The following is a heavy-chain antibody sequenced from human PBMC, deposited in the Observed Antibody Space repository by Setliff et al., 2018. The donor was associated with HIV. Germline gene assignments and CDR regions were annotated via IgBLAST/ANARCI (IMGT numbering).Heavy chain of an antibody. J-gene: IGHJ4*02. CDR3: ARGEFYCGTDCYWSSFDY. D-gene: IGHD2-21*02. V-gene: IGHV4-4*02. CDR2: IYYSGST. Sequence: PGGSLRLSCAASGFTFSGNWMSWVRQAPGKGLEWIGSIYYSGSTNYNPSLRSRVTISVDTSKNHFSLRLSSVTAADTAVYYCARGEFYCGTDCYWSSFDYWGQGILVTVSS. CDR1: GFTFSGNW.